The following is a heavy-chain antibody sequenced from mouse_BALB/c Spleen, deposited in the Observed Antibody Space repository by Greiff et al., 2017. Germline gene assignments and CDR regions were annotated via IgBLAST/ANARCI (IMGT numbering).Heavy chain of an antibody. CDR2: IRLKSNNYAT. Sequence: EVKLMESGGGLVQPGGSMKLSCVASGFTFSNYWMNWVRQSPEKGLEWVAEIRLKSNNYATHYAESVKGRFTISRDDSKSSVYLQMNNLRAEDTGIYYCTRDTTVLFDYWGQGTTLTVSS. CDR3: TRDTTVLFDY. D-gene: IGHD1-1*01. V-gene: IGHV6-6*02. CDR1: GFTFSNYW. J-gene: IGHJ2*01.